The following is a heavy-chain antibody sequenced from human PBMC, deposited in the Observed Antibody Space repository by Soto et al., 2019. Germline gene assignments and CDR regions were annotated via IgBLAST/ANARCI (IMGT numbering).Heavy chain of an antibody. CDR2: ISAYNGNT. Sequence: ASVKVSCKASGYTFTSYGISWVRQAPGQGLEWMGWISAYNGNTNYAQKLQGRVTMTTDTSTSTAYMELRSLRSDDTAVNYCARGVYYYGSGSHILYYFDYWGQGTLVTVSS. D-gene: IGHD3-10*01. CDR1: GYTFTSYG. CDR3: ARGVYYYGSGSHILYYFDY. V-gene: IGHV1-18*01. J-gene: IGHJ4*02.